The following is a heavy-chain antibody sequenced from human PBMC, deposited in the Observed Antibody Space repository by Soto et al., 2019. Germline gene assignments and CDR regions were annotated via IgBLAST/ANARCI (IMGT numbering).Heavy chain of an antibody. CDR2: INHSGST. V-gene: IGHV4-34*01. D-gene: IGHD4-17*01. J-gene: IGHJ4*02. CDR1: GGSFSGYY. Sequence: SETLSLTCAVYGGSFSGYYWSWIRQPPGKGLEWIGEINHSGSTNYNPSLKSRVTISVDTSKNQFSLKLSSVTAADTAVYYCAREGGGNYGDYIDYWGQGTLVPVSS. CDR3: AREGGGNYGDYIDY.